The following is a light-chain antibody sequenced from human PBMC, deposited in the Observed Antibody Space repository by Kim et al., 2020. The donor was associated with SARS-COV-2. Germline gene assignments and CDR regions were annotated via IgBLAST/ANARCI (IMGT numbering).Light chain of an antibody. Sequence: DIQMTQSPSSLSASVGDRVTITCRTTQSISSQLNWYQQKPGRAPKLLISAASTLQGGVPSRFSGSGSETDFTLTIGSLQPEDFATYFCKRSYITPFAFGPGTMVDIK. J-gene: IGKJ3*01. CDR2: AAS. CDR3: KRSYITPFA. CDR1: QSISSQ. V-gene: IGKV1-39*01.